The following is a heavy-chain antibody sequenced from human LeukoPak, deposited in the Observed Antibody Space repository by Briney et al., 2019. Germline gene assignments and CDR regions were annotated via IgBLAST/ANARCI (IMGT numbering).Heavy chain of an antibody. CDR2: IFPSGDEI. Sequence: GGSLRLSCAASGFTFSTFAMIWVRQPPGKGLEWVSSIFPSGDEIHYADSVRGRFTIFRDNSKSTLSLQMDSLRAEDTAIYYCATYRQVLLPFEAWGQGTLVTVSS. CDR1: GFTFSTFA. J-gene: IGHJ5*02. CDR3: ATYRQVLLPFEA. D-gene: IGHD2-8*02. V-gene: IGHV3-23*01.